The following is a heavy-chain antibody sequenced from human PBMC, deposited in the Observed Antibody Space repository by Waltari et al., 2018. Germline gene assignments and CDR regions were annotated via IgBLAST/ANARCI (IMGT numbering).Heavy chain of an antibody. CDR3: VKGGYIISDY. CDR2: IASGSDYI. J-gene: IGHJ4*02. Sequence: EVQLVASGGGLVKPGGPLTPSCDASGSTFNSVSMTWVRQAPGKGLEWLSTIASGSDYIFYAVSVRGRFTISRDNARSTVNLRMNSLRTEDTAVYYCVKGGYIISDYWGQGIQVIVSS. D-gene: IGHD3-22*01. V-gene: IGHV3-21*02. CDR1: GSTFNSVS.